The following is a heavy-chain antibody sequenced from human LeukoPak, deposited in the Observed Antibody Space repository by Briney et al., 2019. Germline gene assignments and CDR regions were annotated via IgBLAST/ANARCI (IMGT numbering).Heavy chain of an antibody. V-gene: IGHV4-59*08. D-gene: IGHD6-13*01. CDR3: ARRGIAAAGYDY. CDR1: GGSISSYY. J-gene: IGHJ4*02. Sequence: SETLSRTCTVSGGSISSYYWSWIRQPPGKGLEWIGYIYYSGTTNYNPSLTSRVTILVDTSKNQFSLNLSSETAADTAVYYCARRGIAAAGYDYWGQGTLVTVSS. CDR2: IYYSGTT.